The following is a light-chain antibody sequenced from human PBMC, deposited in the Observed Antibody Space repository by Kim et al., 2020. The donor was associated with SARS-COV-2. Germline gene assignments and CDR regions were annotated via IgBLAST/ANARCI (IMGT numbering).Light chain of an antibody. J-gene: IGKJ4*01. CDR2: ATS. Sequence: ASVGDTVTITCRASQGISTYLAWYQQKPGKAPKLLIYATSTLQSGVPSRFSGSGSGTDFTLTISSLQPEDFAHYYCQQLSTYPLTFGGGDQGGYQ. CDR3: QQLSTYPLT. V-gene: IGKV1-9*01. CDR1: QGISTY.